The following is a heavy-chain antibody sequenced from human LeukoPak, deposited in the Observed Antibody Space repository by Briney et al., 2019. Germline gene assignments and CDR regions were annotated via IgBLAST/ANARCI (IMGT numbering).Heavy chain of an antibody. CDR3: ATHSANIYGDY. CDR1: GYTFTSYG. J-gene: IGHJ4*02. Sequence: ASVKVSCKSSGYTFTSYGISWVRQAPGQRLEWMGWISAYSGNTNYAQKLQGRVTMTTDTSTSTAYMELRSLRSDDTAVYYCATHSANIYGDYWGQGTLVTVSS. D-gene: IGHD2/OR15-2a*01. V-gene: IGHV1-18*01. CDR2: ISAYSGNT.